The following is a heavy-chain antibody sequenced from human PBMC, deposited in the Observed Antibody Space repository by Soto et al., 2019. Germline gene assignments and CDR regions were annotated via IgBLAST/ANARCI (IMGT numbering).Heavy chain of an antibody. CDR3: VRQCGGDCSNAFPL. CDR2: LYPGPGT. J-gene: IGHJ3*01. Sequence: EEQLVESGGGLVRPGGSLRLSCAVSGFSVSTNFMNWVRQAPGKEPQWVTVLYPGPGTYYADSVKGRFLISRGDSANTLFLHLTNMRAEDAAVYYCVRQCGGDCSNAFPLWGQGTMVTVSS. D-gene: IGHD2-21*01. CDR1: GFSVSTNF. V-gene: IGHV3-66*04.